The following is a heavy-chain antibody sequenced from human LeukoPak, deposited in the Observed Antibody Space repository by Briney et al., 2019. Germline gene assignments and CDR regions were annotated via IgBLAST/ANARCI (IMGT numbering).Heavy chain of an antibody. D-gene: IGHD6-6*01. CDR1: GFTFSNYA. CDR3: AKSSNYYYYYYMDV. Sequence: GGSLRLSCAASGFTFSNYAMSWVRQAPGKGLEWVSAINDSGGSTYYADSVKGRFTISRDNSKNTLYLQMNSLRAEDTAVYYCAKSSNYYYYYYMDVWGKGTTVTISS. CDR2: INDSGGST. V-gene: IGHV3-23*01. J-gene: IGHJ6*03.